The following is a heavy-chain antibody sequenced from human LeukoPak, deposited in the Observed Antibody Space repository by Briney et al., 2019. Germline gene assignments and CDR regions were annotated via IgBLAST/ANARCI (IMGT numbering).Heavy chain of an antibody. CDR2: IYYSGST. Sequence: QSSETLSLTCTVSCGSISSYYWSWIRQPPGKGLEWIGYIYYSGSTNYNPSLKSRVTISVDTSKNQFSLKLSSVTAADTAVYYCARRGGFGSRGWYGNDYWGQGTLVTVSS. J-gene: IGHJ4*02. CDR3: ARRGGFGSRGWYGNDY. CDR1: CGSISSYY. D-gene: IGHD6-19*01. V-gene: IGHV4-59*12.